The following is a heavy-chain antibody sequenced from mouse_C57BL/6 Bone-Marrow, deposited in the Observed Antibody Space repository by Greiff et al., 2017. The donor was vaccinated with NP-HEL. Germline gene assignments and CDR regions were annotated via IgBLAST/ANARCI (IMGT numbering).Heavy chain of an antibody. CDR1: EYEFPSHD. D-gene: IGHD2-5*01. CDR2: INSDGGST. J-gene: IGHJ4*01. Sequence: EVMLVESGGGLVQPGESLKLSCESNEYEFPSHDMSWVRKTPEKRLELVAAINSDGGSTYYPDTMERRFIISRDNTKKTLYLQMSSLRSEDTALYYCARLAYYSNYEGAMDYWGQGTSVTVSS. CDR3: ARLAYYSNYEGAMDY. V-gene: IGHV5-2*01.